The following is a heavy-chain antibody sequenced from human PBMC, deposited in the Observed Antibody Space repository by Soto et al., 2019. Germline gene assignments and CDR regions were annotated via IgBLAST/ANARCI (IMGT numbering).Heavy chain of an antibody. D-gene: IGHD3-22*01. V-gene: IGHV4-31*03. CDR2: IYYSGST. J-gene: IGHJ3*02. CDR1: GGTISSGDYY. Sequence: SETLSLTCTVSGGTISSGDYYLSWIRQHPGEGLEWIGYIYYSGSTYYNPSLKSRVTISVDTSKNQFSLKLSSVTAADTAVYYCATHREYYYDSSGYYLTAFDIWGQGTMVTVSS. CDR3: ATHREYYYDSSGYYLTAFDI.